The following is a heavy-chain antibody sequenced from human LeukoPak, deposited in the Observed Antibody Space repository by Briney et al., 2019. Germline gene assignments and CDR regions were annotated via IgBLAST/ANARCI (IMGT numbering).Heavy chain of an antibody. D-gene: IGHD6-13*01. CDR3: ATASYSSSWVGAFDI. V-gene: IGHV1-24*01. Sequence: GSVKVSCKVSGYTLTELSMHWVRQAPGKGLEWMGGFDPEDGETIYAQKFQGRVTMTEDTSTDTAYMELSSLRSEDTAVYYCATASYSSSWVGAFDIWGQGTMVTVSS. CDR2: FDPEDGET. J-gene: IGHJ3*02. CDR1: GYTLTELS.